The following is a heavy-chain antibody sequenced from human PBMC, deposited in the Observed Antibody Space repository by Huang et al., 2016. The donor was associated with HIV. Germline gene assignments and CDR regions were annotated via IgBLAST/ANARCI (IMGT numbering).Heavy chain of an antibody. CDR2: IRYDGSNK. CDR1: GFNFSNYG. V-gene: IGHV3-30*02. Sequence: GESGGGVVQPGGSLRLSCAASGFNFSNYGMHWVRQAPGKGLGWVSFIRYDGSNKDYADSVKGRFTSSRDSSKNTLHRQMNSLRAEDAAVYYCAKTRSRVTILRGDTDIPFDYWGQGSLVTVSS. J-gene: IGHJ4*02. D-gene: IGHD3-10*01. CDR3: AKTRSRVTILRGDTDIPFDY.